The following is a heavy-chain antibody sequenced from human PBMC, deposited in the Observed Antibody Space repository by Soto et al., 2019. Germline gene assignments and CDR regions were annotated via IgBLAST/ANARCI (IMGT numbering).Heavy chain of an antibody. J-gene: IGHJ6*02. D-gene: IGHD4-17*01. CDR1: GGTFSSYA. CDR2: IIPIFGTA. V-gene: IGHV1-69*13. Sequence: SVKVSCKASGGTFSSYAISWVRQAPGQGLEWMGGIIPIFGTANYAQKFQGRVTITADESTSTAYMELSSLRSEDTAVYYCARDSAEDEEPKVTTLADVWGQGTTVTVSS. CDR3: ARDSAEDEEPKVTTLADV.